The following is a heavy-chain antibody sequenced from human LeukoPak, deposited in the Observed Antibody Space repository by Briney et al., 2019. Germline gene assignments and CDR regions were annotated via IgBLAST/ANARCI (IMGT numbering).Heavy chain of an antibody. CDR2: IYYSGST. V-gene: IGHV4-59*08. J-gene: IGHJ4*02. CDR3: VGEKNYWGTPY. CDR1: GDSLSTCS. D-gene: IGHD1-7*01. Sequence: SETLPLTCTVSGDSLSTCSWSWLRQPPGKGLEYIGYIYYSGSTNYNPSLKSRVTMSVDTSKNQFSLKLNSVTAADTAVYYCVGEKNYWGTPYWGQGTLVTVSS.